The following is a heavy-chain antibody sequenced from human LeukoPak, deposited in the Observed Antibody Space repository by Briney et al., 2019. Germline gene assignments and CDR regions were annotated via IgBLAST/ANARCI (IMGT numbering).Heavy chain of an antibody. D-gene: IGHD3-3*01. CDR3: AKQGRNDFVDS. Sequence: PGGSLRLSCAASGFTFSNFAMSWVRQAPGKGLEWVSASSGDGGNTDYANSVKGRFTISRDNSKNTIYLQMNSLRADDTAVYYCAKQGRNDFVDSWGQGTLVTVSS. CDR2: SSGDGGNT. J-gene: IGHJ4*02. CDR1: GFTFSNFA. V-gene: IGHV3-23*01.